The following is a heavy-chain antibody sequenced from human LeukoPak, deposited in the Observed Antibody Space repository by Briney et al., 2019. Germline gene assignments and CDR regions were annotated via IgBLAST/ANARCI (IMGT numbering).Heavy chain of an antibody. CDR2: IISTGSTT. J-gene: IGHJ4*02. V-gene: IGHV3-48*02. D-gene: IGHD2-2*01. CDR3: ATGFWGYCSRNSCPLDN. Sequence: PGGSLRLSCAASGFTFSSYSMNWVRQAPGKGLEWISYIISTGSTTYYADSVKGRFTISRDNANNSLSLQMSSLRDEDTAVYYCATGFWGYCSRNSCPLDNWGQGTLVTVAS. CDR1: GFTFSSYS.